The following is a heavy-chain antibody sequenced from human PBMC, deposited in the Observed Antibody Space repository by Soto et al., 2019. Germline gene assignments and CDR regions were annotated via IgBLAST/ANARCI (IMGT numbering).Heavy chain of an antibody. Sequence: AAVKISCNASGDPFICYAMHWVRQAPGQRLEWMGWINAGNGNTKYSQKFQGRVTITRDTSASTAYMELSSLRSEDTAVYYCARDHDYGGKSPLWFDPWGQGTLVTVS. J-gene: IGHJ5*02. CDR1: GDPFICYA. CDR2: INAGNGNT. D-gene: IGHD4-17*01. V-gene: IGHV1-3*01. CDR3: ARDHDYGGKSPLWFDP.